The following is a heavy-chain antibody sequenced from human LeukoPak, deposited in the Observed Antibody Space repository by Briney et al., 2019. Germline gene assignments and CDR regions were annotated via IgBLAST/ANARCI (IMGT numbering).Heavy chain of an antibody. CDR2: IGISDSSI. D-gene: IGHD1-14*01. Sequence: GTSLRLSCAASGFTFSSYEMSWVRQAPGKGLEWVSYIGISDSSIYYADSVKGRFTISRDNAKNSVYLQMNSLRDDDTAIYYCAREDYNDAFDIWGQGTLVTVSS. CDR1: GFTFSSYE. CDR3: AREDYNDAFDI. V-gene: IGHV3-48*03. J-gene: IGHJ3*02.